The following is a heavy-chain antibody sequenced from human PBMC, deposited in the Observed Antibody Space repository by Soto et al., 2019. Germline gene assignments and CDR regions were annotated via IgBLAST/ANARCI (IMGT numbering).Heavy chain of an antibody. D-gene: IGHD1-26*01. J-gene: IGHJ6*02. CDR3: AWEWELGWPNYYYYGMDV. V-gene: IGHV1-3*01. CDR1: GYTFTSYA. Sequence: GASVKVSCKASGYTFTSYAMHWVRQAPGQRLEWMGWINAGNGNTKYSQKFQGRFTISRDNSKNTLYLQMNSLRAEDTAVYYCAWEWELGWPNYYYYGMDVWGQGTTVTVSS. CDR2: INAGNGNT.